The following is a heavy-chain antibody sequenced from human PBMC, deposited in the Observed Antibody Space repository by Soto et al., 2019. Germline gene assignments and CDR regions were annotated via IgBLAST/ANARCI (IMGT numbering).Heavy chain of an antibody. CDR3: ARWGGGFACDY. CDR1: VVSISSGCYS. V-gene: IGHV4-30-2*01. D-gene: IGHD1-26*01. Sequence: QMQVQESGSGLVKPSQTLSLTGAVSVVSISSGCYSWSWIRQPPGKGLEWSGYINHSGSTYYNPSLKMRVTLSVDRSKNQGSLKLSSVTAADTTVYYCARWGGGFACDYGGQGTLVTVSS. CDR2: INHSGST. J-gene: IGHJ4*02.